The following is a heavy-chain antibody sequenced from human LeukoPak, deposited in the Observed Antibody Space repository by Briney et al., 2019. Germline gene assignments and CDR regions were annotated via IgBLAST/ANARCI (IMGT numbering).Heavy chain of an antibody. D-gene: IGHD3-10*01. CDR1: GFTFSSYG. J-gene: IGHJ4*02. V-gene: IGHV3-23*01. Sequence: GGSLRLSCAASGFTFSSYGMSWVRQAPGKGLEWVSAISGSGGSTYYADSVKGRFTISRDNSKNTLYLQLNSLRAEDTAVYYCXXXXXXXXXXXGSYFWDPYYFDYWGQGTLVTVSS. CDR3: XXXXXXXXXXXGSYFWDPYYFDY. CDR2: ISGSGGST.